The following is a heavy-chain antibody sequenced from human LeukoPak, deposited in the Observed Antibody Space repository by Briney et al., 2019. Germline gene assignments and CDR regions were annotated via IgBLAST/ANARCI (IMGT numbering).Heavy chain of an antibody. D-gene: IGHD6-13*01. J-gene: IGHJ4*02. Sequence: GASVKVSCKASGYTFTGYYMHWVRQAPGQGLEWMGIINPSGGSTSYAQKFQGRVTMTRDMSTSTVYMELSSLRSEDTAVYYCAREGGADSSSWYPPDYWGQGTLVTVSS. V-gene: IGHV1-46*01. CDR1: GYTFTGYY. CDR3: AREGGADSSSWYPPDY. CDR2: INPSGGST.